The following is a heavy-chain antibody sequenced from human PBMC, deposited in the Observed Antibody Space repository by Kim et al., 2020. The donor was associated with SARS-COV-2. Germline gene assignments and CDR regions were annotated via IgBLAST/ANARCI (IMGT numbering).Heavy chain of an antibody. CDR1: GYTFTSYY. J-gene: IGHJ6*02. V-gene: IGHV1-46*01. CDR2: INPSGGST. D-gene: IGHD5-18*01. CDR3: ARDRYSYGSYYGMDV. Sequence: ASVKVSCKASGYTFTSYYMHWVRQAPGQGLEWMGIINPSGGSTSYAQKFQGRVTMTRDTSTSTVYMELSSLRSEDTAVYYCARDRYSYGSYYGMDVWGQGTTVTVSS.